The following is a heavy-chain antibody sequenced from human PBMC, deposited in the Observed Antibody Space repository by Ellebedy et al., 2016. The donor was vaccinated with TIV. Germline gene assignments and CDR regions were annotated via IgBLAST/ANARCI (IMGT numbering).Heavy chain of an antibody. J-gene: IGHJ4*02. D-gene: IGHD1-26*01. Sequence: AASVKVSCKASGYTFTSYYMHWVRQAPGQGLEWMGRINLSDGSTSYAQKFQGRVTMTRDTSLSTAYMELSRRRSDDKAVYYCARDGGSYSDFDYWGQGTLVTVSS. CDR3: ARDGGSYSDFDY. CDR1: GYTFTSYY. V-gene: IGHV1-46*01. CDR2: INLSDGST.